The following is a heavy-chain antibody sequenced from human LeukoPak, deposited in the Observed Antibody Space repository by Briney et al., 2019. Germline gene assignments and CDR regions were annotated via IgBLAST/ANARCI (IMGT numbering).Heavy chain of an antibody. Sequence: SQTLSLTCAISGDSVSSNSATWNWIRQAPSRGLEWLGRTYYRSKWDNDYAVSVKSRITINPDTSKNQFSPQLKSVTPEDTAVYYCARNYYGSGSYYSHFDYWGQGTLVTVSS. V-gene: IGHV6-1*01. J-gene: IGHJ4*02. CDR2: TYYRSKWDN. CDR3: ARNYYGSGSYYSHFDY. CDR1: GDSVSSNSAT. D-gene: IGHD3-10*01.